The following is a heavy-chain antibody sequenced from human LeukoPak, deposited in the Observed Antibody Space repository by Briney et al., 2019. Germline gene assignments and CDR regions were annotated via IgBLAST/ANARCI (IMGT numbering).Heavy chain of an antibody. Sequence: SETLSPTCTVSGGSISSGGYYWSWIRQHPGKGLEWIGYIYYSGSTYYNPSLKSRVTISVDTSKDQFSLKLNSVTVADTAIYYCARFHGSSGWFDPWGQGTLVTVSS. V-gene: IGHV4-31*03. J-gene: IGHJ5*02. CDR1: GGSISSGGYY. CDR3: ARFHGSSGWFDP. CDR2: IYYSGST. D-gene: IGHD6-6*01.